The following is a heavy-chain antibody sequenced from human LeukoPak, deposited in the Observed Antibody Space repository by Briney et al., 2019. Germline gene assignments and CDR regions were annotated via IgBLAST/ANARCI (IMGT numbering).Heavy chain of an antibody. Sequence: ASVKVSCKASGYTFTGYYMHWVRQAPGQGLEWMGRINPNSGGTNYAQKFQGRVTMTRDTSISTAYMELSRLRSDDTAVYYCARDLGRYSGYAKYWRADYYDSSGYPDYWGQGTLVTVSS. CDR2: INPNSGGT. V-gene: IGHV1-2*06. D-gene: IGHD3-22*01. J-gene: IGHJ4*02. CDR1: GYTFTGYY. CDR3: ARDLGRYSGYAKYWRADYYDSSGYPDY.